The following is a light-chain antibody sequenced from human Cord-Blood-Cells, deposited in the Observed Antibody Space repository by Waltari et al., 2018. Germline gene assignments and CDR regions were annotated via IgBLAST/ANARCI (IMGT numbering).Light chain of an antibody. CDR2: RNK. Sequence: QSVLTQPPSASGTPGQRVTISCSGSSSNIGSNYVYWYQQLPGTPPKLLIYRNKQPPSGVPDRFSGSKSGTSASLAISGLRSEDEADYYCAAWDDSLSGYVFGTGTKVTVL. CDR3: AAWDDSLSGYV. CDR1: SSNIGSNY. J-gene: IGLJ1*01. V-gene: IGLV1-47*01.